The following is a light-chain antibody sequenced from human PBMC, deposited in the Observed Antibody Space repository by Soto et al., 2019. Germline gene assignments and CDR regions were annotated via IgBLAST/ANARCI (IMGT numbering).Light chain of an antibody. Sequence: DIVLTQSPATLSLSPGERATLSCRASQSVSYYLAWYQQKPGQAPRLLIYDASNRATGIPARFSGSGSGTDFTLSINSIEPEDFAVYYCQQLSDWPPLTFGGGTKVEIK. J-gene: IGKJ4*01. CDR3: QQLSDWPPLT. CDR1: QSVSYY. CDR2: DAS. V-gene: IGKV3-11*01.